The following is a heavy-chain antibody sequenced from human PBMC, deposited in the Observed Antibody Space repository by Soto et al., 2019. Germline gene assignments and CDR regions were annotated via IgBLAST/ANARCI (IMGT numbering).Heavy chain of an antibody. J-gene: IGHJ4*02. CDR3: ARVSGWYRIDY. Sequence: QVQLQQWGAGLLKPSETLSLTCAVYGGSFSGYYWSWIRQPPGKGLEWIGEINHSGSTNYNPSLKSRVTISVDTSKNQFSLKLSSVTAADTAVYYCARVSGWYRIDYWGQGTLVTVSS. CDR2: INHSGST. V-gene: IGHV4-34*01. CDR1: GGSFSGYY. D-gene: IGHD6-19*01.